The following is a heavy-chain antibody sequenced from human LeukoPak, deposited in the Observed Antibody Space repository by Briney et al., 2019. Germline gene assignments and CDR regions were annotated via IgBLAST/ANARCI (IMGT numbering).Heavy chain of an antibody. CDR3: AKDGSGSYYNLGWFDP. D-gene: IGHD3-10*01. CDR2: ISGSGGST. Sequence: GGSLRLSCAASGFTFSSYAMSWVRQAPGKGLEWVSAISGSGGSTYYADSVKGRFTIPRDNSKNTLYLQMNSLRAEDTAVYYCAKDGSGSYYNLGWFDPWGQGTLVTVSS. J-gene: IGHJ5*02. V-gene: IGHV3-23*01. CDR1: GFTFSSYA.